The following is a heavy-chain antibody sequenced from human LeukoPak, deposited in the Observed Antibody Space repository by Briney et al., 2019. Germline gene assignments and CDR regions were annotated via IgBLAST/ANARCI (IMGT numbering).Heavy chain of an antibody. CDR2: FLYTGST. Sequence: SETLSLTCTVSGGSISSYYWSWIRQAPGKGLEWIGFFLYTGSTTYNPSLQSRVTISVDTSENQFSLKLSSVTAADTAVYYCARVRDYYDSSGYLTPYRHLDSWGQGTLVTVSS. CDR3: ARVRDYYDSSGYLTPYRHLDS. D-gene: IGHD3-22*01. V-gene: IGHV4-59*01. CDR1: GGSISSYY. J-gene: IGHJ4*02.